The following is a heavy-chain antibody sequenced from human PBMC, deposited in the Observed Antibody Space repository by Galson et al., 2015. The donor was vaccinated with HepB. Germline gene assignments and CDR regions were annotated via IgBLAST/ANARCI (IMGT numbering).Heavy chain of an antibody. CDR3: ARERIAARNHYFDY. J-gene: IGHJ4*02. D-gene: IGHD6-6*01. V-gene: IGHV3-33*01. CDR1: GFTFSNYG. Sequence: SLRLSCAASGFTFSNYGMHWVRQAPGKGLEWVAVIWFDGSNKYYADSVKGRFTISRDNSKSTLYLQMNSLRAEDTAVYYCARERIAARNHYFDYWGQGTLVTVSS. CDR2: IWFDGSNK.